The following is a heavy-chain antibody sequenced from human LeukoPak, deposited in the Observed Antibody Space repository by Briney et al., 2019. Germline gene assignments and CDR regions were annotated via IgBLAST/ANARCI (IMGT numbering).Heavy chain of an antibody. CDR3: ARVGFCSGGLCPYYFDY. J-gene: IGHJ4*02. Sequence: ASVKVSCKASGYTFTGYYMHWVRQAPGQWLEWIGWINPNSGGTSFAQKFQGRVSMTRDTSISTAYMELSRLRSDDTAVYYCARVGFCSGGLCPYYFDYWGQGTLVTVSS. V-gene: IGHV1-2*02. D-gene: IGHD2-15*01. CDR2: INPNSGGT. CDR1: GYTFTGYY.